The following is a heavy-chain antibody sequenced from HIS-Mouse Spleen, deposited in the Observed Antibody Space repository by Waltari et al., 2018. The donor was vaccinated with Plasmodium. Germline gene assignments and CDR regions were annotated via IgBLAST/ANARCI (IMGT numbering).Heavy chain of an antibody. J-gene: IGHJ2*01. CDR1: GFTFSIYW. D-gene: IGHD6-13*01. CDR2: IKQDGSEK. Sequence: EVQLVESGGGLVQPGGCLRLSCAASGFTFSIYWMSWVRQAPGKGLEWVANIKQDGSEKYYVDSVKGRFTISRDNAKNSLYLQMNSLRAEDTAVYYCASSWYWYFDLWGRGTLVTVSS. CDR3: ASSWYWYFDL. V-gene: IGHV3-7*01.